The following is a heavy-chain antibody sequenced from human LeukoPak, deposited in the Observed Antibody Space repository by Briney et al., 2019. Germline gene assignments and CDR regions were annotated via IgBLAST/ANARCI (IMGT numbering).Heavy chain of an antibody. CDR1: GYTFTGYY. Sequence: ASVKVSCKASGYTFTGYYMHWVRQAPGQGLEWMGWINPNSGGTNYAQKVQGWVTMTRDTSISTAYMELSRLRSDDTAVYYCARGSSSWYGDYWGQGTLVTVSS. CDR3: ARGSSSWYGDY. V-gene: IGHV1-2*04. J-gene: IGHJ4*02. D-gene: IGHD6-13*01. CDR2: INPNSGGT.